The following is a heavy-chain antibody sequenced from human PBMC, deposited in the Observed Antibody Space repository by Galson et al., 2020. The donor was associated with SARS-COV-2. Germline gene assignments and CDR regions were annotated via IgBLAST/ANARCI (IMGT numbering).Heavy chain of an antibody. J-gene: IGHJ4*02. CDR1: GFTFNNYA. CDR3: AKTNSGSYYEPFDY. Sequence: GGSLRLSCAASGFTFNNYAMDWVRQAPGKGLEWVALISYDETNKYYADSVKGRFTISRDNCKNTLYLQMSSLRAEDTAVYYCAKTNSGSYYEPFDYWGQGTLVTVSS. CDR2: ISYDETNK. V-gene: IGHV3-30*04. D-gene: IGHD1-26*01.